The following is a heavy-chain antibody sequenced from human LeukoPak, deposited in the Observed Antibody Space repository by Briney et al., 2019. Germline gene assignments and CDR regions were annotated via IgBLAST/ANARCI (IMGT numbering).Heavy chain of an antibody. CDR1: GASISGYY. CDR2: IYTSGST. CDR3: ARDYRYSSGWYYFDY. Sequence: SETLSLTCSVSGASISGYYWSWIRQPAGKGLEWIGRIYTSGSTNYNPSLKSRVTISVDTSKNQFSLKLSSVTAADTAVYYCARDYRYSSGWYYFDYWGQGTLVTVSS. V-gene: IGHV4-4*07. J-gene: IGHJ4*02. D-gene: IGHD6-19*01.